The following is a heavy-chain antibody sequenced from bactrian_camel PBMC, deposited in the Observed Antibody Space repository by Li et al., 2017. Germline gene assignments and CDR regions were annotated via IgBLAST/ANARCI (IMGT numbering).Heavy chain of an antibody. Sequence: VQLVESGGELVQSGGSLRLSCAASGYRFSTGYMAWFRQAPGTEREAVASLDHEGTTLYANSVKGRFTISQDNAKRSNTVYLQMNSLKPGDTAVYYCAADDEYGCDSVTVS. D-gene: IGHD1*01. J-gene: IGHJ4*01. CDR1: GYRFSTGY. CDR2: LDHEGTT. V-gene: IGHV3S53*01.